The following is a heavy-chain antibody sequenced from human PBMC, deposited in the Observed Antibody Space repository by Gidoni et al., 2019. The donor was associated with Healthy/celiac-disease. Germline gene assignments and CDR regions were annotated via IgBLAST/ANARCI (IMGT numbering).Heavy chain of an antibody. CDR2: ISAYNGNT. Sequence: QVQLVQSGAEVKKSGASVKVSCKASGYTFTTYGISWVRQAPGQGLEWMGWISAYNGNTNYAQKLQDRVTMTTDTYTNTAYMELRSLRSDDTAVYYCARDTPDYGDYVYFLHWGQGTLVTVSS. D-gene: IGHD4-17*01. CDR3: ARDTPDYGDYVYFLH. J-gene: IGHJ1*01. CDR1: GYTFTTYG. V-gene: IGHV1-18*01.